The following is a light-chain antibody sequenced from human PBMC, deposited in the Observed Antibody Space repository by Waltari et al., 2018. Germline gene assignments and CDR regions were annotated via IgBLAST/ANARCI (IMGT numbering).Light chain of an antibody. CDR2: ANN. Sequence: QSGLTQPPSVSGAPGQRVTISCIGSSSNIGAGSDVHWYQLLPGTAPKLLIYANNNRPSGVPDGFSGSKSGTSASLAITGLQVEDEADYYCQSYDSSLSASVFGGGTKLTVL. CDR1: SSNIGAGSD. CDR3: QSYDSSLSASV. V-gene: IGLV1-40*01. J-gene: IGLJ3*02.